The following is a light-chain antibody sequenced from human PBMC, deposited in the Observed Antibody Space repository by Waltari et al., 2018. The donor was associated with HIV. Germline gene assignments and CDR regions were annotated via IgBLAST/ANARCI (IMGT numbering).Light chain of an antibody. CDR3: QSYDTSLSGSV. CDR2: GNS. CDR1: NSNIGAGYD. V-gene: IGLV1-40*01. Sequence: QSVLTQPPSVSGAPGQRVTISCTGNNSNIGAGYDVHWYQQLPGAAPNLLIFGNSDRPSGVPDRFSGSKSGASASLAITGLQAEDEADYWCQSYDTSLSGSVFGGGTKLTVL. J-gene: IGLJ3*02.